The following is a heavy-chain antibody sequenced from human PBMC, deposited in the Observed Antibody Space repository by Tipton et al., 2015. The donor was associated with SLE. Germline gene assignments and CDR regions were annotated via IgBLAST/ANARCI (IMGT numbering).Heavy chain of an antibody. V-gene: IGHV4-59*11. CDR1: GGSISSHY. J-gene: IGHJ3*02. Sequence: TLSLTCTVSGGSISSHYWSWLRQPPGKGLEWIGYIYYSGSTNYNPSLKSRVTISVDTSKDQFSLKLSSVTAADTAVYYCARDYYMRAFDIWGQGTMVTVSS. D-gene: IGHD1-26*01. CDR2: IYYSGST. CDR3: ARDYYMRAFDI.